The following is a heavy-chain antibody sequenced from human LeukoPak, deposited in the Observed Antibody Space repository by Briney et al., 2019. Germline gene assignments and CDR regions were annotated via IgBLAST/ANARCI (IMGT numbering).Heavy chain of an antibody. CDR1: GFTFSSYAMH. CDR2: ISHSGST. J-gene: IGHJ4*02. D-gene: IGHD4-23*01. V-gene: IGHV4-59*05. CDR3: ARQRMVVTPEFFDY. Sequence: GSLRLSCAASGFTFSSYAMHWVRQAPGKGLEWIGSISHSGSTNYNPSLKSRVTISVDTSKNQFSLKLNAVTAADTAMYYCARQRMVVTPEFFDYWGQGTLVIVSS.